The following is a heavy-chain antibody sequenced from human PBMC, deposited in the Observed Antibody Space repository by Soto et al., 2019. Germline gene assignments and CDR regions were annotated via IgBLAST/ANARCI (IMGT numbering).Heavy chain of an antibody. CDR3: ARGLTVAGFDY. CDR2: INPSGGST. CDR1: GYTFTSYY. Sequence: QVQMVQSGAEVKKPGASVKVSCKTSGYTFTSYYIHWVRQAPGQGLEWMGIINPSGGSTSYAQKLRGRGIRTRDTATSTDYMELSSLRSEDTAVYYCARGLTVAGFDYWGQGTLVTVSS. J-gene: IGHJ4*02. D-gene: IGHD6-19*01. V-gene: IGHV1-46*03.